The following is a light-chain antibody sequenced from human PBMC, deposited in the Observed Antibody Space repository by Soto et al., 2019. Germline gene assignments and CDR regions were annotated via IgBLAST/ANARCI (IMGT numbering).Light chain of an antibody. CDR1: SSNIGAGYD. Sequence: QSVLTQPPSVYGAPGQRVTISCTGSSSNIGAGYDVHWYQQLPGTAPKLLIYGNSNRPSGVPDRFSGSKSGTSASLAITGLQAEDEADYYCQSYDSSLSGFYVFGTGTNVTVL. J-gene: IGLJ1*01. CDR3: QSYDSSLSGFYV. V-gene: IGLV1-40*01. CDR2: GNS.